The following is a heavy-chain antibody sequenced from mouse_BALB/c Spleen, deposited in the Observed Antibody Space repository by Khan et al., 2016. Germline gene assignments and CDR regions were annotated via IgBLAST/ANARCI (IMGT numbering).Heavy chain of an antibody. V-gene: IGHV9-1*02. CDR2: INTYTGEP. J-gene: IGHJ1*01. D-gene: IGHD2-2*01. CDR3: SRGAMVTTGWYFDV. Sequence: QIQLVQSGPELKKPGETVKISCKASGYTFTNSGMNWVKQGPGKGLKWVGWINTYTGEPTYADDFKGRFAFSLETSASTAYLQINNLQNEDMTTYFCSRGAMVTTGWYFDVWGARTTVTVSS. CDR1: GYTFTNSG.